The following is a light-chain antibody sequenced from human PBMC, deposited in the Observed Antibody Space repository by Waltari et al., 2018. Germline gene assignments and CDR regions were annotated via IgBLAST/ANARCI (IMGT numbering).Light chain of an antibody. Sequence: QSTQSPYSLSASLADNVTITCQASQDISKYLNWYQQKPGKAPKLLISDASSLKSGVPSRFGGTGSGTHFTLTINSLQPEDIGTYYCQQYDNIPYTFGQGTKVEMK. CDR2: DAS. V-gene: IGKV1-33*01. CDR1: QDISKY. J-gene: IGKJ2*01. CDR3: QQYDNIPYT.